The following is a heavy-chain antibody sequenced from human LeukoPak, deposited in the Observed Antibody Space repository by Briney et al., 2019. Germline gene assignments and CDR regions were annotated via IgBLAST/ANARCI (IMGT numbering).Heavy chain of an antibody. V-gene: IGHV4-39*01. D-gene: IGHD6-13*01. J-gene: IGHJ6*03. CDR3: ARRPPAIATTDPYYYYMDV. CDR2: IYYSGST. Sequence: SETLSLTCTVSGGSISSSGYYWGWIRQPPGKGLEWIGSIYYSGSTYYSPSLKSRVTISIDTSKNQFSLKLSSVTAADTAVYYCARRPPAIATTDPYYYYMDVWGKGTTVTISS. CDR1: GGSISSSGYY.